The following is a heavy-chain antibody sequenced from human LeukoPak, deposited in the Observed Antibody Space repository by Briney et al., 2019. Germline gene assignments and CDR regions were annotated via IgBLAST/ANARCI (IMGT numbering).Heavy chain of an antibody. J-gene: IGHJ2*01. CDR3: ARTHCSNYPSYWYFDL. V-gene: IGHV2-70*01. Sequence: SGPTLVNPTQTLTLTCTFSGFSLSTSGMCVSWIRQPPGRALEWLALIDWDDDKYYSTSLKTRLTISKDTSKNQVVLTMTNMDPVDTATYYCARTHCSNYPSYWYFDLWGRGTLVTVSS. CDR2: IDWDDDK. CDR1: GFSLSTSGMC. D-gene: IGHD4-11*01.